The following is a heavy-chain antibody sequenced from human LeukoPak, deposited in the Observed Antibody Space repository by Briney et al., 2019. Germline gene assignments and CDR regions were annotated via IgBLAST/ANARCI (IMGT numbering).Heavy chain of an antibody. CDR3: ASKTTVTTYAN. CDR2: ISSSSSYI. D-gene: IGHD4-17*01. J-gene: IGHJ4*02. Sequence: GGSLRLSCAASGFTFSSYSMNWVRQAPGKGLEWVSSISSSSSYIYYADSVKGRFTISRDNAKNSLYLQMNSLRAEDTAVCYCASKTTVTTYANWGQGTLVTVSS. CDR1: GFTFSSYS. V-gene: IGHV3-21*01.